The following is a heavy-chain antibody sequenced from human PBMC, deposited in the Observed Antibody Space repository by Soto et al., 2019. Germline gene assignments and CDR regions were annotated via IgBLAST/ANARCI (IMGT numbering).Heavy chain of an antibody. D-gene: IGHD5-18*01. CDR1: GGSISSYY. Sequence: SETLSLACTVSGGSISSYYWSWIRQPPGKGLERIGYIYYSGSTNYNPSLKSRVTISVDTSKNQFSLKLSSVTAADTAVYYCAGRGYSYGLDYYSYYMDVWGKGTTVTVSS. J-gene: IGHJ6*03. CDR2: IYYSGST. CDR3: AGRGYSYGLDYYSYYMDV. V-gene: IGHV4-59*01.